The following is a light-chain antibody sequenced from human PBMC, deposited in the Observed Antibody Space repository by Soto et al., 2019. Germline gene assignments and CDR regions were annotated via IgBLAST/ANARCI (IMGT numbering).Light chain of an antibody. V-gene: IGLV2-14*01. Sequence: QSALTQPASVSGSSGQSITISCTGTSSDVGGYNYVSWYQQHPGKAPKLMIYDVSNRPSGVSNRFSGSKSGNTASLTISGLQAEDEADYYCSSYTSSSTLEGVVFGGGTKLTVL. CDR3: SSYTSSSTLEGVV. J-gene: IGLJ2*01. CDR2: DVS. CDR1: SSDVGGYNY.